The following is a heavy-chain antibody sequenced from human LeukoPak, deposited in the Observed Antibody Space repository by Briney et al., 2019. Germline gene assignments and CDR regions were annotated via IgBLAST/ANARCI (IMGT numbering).Heavy chain of an antibody. CDR2: IYTSGST. D-gene: IGHD5-12*01. CDR3: ARTYSGYDGWFDP. CDR1: GGSISSGSYY. J-gene: IGHJ5*02. Sequence: SQTLSLTCTVSGGSISSGSYYWSWIRQPAGKGLEWIGRIYTSGSTNYNPSLKSRVTISVDTSKNQFSLKLSSVTAADTAVYYCARTYSGYDGWFDPWGQGTLVTVSS. V-gene: IGHV4-61*02.